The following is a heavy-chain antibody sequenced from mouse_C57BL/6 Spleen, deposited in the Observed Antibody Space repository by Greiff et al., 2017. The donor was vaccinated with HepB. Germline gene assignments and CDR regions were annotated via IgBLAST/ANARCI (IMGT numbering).Heavy chain of an antibody. J-gene: IGHJ1*03. CDR2: ISSGGDYI. Sequence: EVKLVESGEGLVKPGGSLKLSCAASGFTFSSYAMSWVRQTPEKRLEWVAYISSGGDYIYYADTVKGRFTISRDNARNTLYLQMSSLKSEDTAMYYCTRGRDQYYYGSSRYWYFDVWGTGTTVTVSS. CDR3: TRGRDQYYYGSSRYWYFDV. V-gene: IGHV5-9-1*02. CDR1: GFTFSSYA. D-gene: IGHD1-1*01.